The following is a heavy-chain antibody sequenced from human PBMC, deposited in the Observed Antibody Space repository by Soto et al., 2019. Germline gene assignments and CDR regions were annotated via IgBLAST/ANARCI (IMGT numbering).Heavy chain of an antibody. J-gene: IGHJ4*02. D-gene: IGHD1-1*01. CDR3: ARGRYGDY. CDR2: ISAHNGNT. Sequence: QVHLVQSGAEVKKPGASVKVSCKGSGYAFTTYGITWVRQAPGQGLEWMGWISAHNGNTNYAQKLQGRVTVTRDTSTSTAYMELRSLRSYDTAVYYCARGRYGDYWGQGALVTGSS. V-gene: IGHV1-18*01. CDR1: GYAFTTYG.